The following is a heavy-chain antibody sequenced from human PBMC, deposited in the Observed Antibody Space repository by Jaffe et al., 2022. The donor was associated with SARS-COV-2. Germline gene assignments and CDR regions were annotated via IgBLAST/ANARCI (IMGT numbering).Heavy chain of an antibody. CDR3: ASLRFGELLVDY. J-gene: IGHJ4*02. V-gene: IGHV3-21*01. D-gene: IGHD3-10*01. CDR1: GFTFSSYS. CDR2: ISSSSSYI. Sequence: EVQLVESGGGLVKPGGSLRLSCAASGFTFSSYSMNWVRQAPGKGLEWVSSISSSSSYIYYADSVKGRFTISRDNAKNSLYLQMNSLRAEDTAVYYCASLRFGELLVDYWGQGTLVTVSS.